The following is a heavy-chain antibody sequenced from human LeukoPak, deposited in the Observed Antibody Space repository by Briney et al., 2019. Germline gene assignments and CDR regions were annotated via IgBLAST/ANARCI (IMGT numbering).Heavy chain of an antibody. D-gene: IGHD6-13*01. V-gene: IGHV4-59*01. Sequence: SETLSLTCTVSGGSISSYYWSWIRQPPEKGLEWIGYIYYSGSTNYNPSLKSRVTISVDTSKNQFSLKLSSVTAADTAVYYCARLYSSSLGRVFDYWGQGTLVTVSS. CDR1: GGSISSYY. CDR3: ARLYSSSLGRVFDY. J-gene: IGHJ4*02. CDR2: IYYSGST.